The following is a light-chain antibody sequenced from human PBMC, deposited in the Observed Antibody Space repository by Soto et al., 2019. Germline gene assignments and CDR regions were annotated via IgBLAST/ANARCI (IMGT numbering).Light chain of an antibody. CDR2: GAS. CDR3: QQYGSSPPWT. J-gene: IGKJ1*01. CDR1: QSVSSSY. V-gene: IGKV3-20*01. Sequence: EIVLTQSPGTLSLSPGERATLSCRASQSVSSSYLAWYQQKPGQAPRLLIYGASSRATGIPDRFSGSGSGTDFTLNISRLEPDDFAVYYCQQYGSSPPWTFGQGTKVEIK.